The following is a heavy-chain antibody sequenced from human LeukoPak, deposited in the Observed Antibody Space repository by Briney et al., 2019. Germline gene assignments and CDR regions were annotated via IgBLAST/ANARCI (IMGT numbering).Heavy chain of an antibody. Sequence: SETLSLTCTVSGGSISSSSYYWGWIRQPPGKGLEWIGSIYYSGSTYYNPSLKSRVTISVDTSKNQFSLKLSSVTAADTAVYYCARYYYGSGSYSHYFDYWGQGTLVAVSS. D-gene: IGHD3-10*01. CDR1: GGSISSSSYY. J-gene: IGHJ4*02. CDR3: ARYYYGSGSYSHYFDY. V-gene: IGHV4-39*07. CDR2: IYYSGST.